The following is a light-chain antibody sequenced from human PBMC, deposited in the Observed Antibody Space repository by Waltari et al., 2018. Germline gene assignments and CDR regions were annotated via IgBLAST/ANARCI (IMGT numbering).Light chain of an antibody. CDR1: QSVSRS. J-gene: IGKJ1*01. V-gene: IGKV3-20*01. CDR3: QHYVRLPVS. Sequence: ELVLTQSPGTLSLSPGERATISCRASQSVSRSLAWYQQKPGQARRLLIYGASSRATGVPDRFSGSGSGTDFSLTISRLGPEDFAVYYCQHYVRLPVSCGQGTKVEIK. CDR2: GAS.